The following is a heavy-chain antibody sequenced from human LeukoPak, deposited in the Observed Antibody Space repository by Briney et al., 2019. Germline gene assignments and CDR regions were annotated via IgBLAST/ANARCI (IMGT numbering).Heavy chain of an antibody. J-gene: IGHJ4*02. V-gene: IGHV3-21*01. CDR3: ARDGTGSNSGWYIH. D-gene: IGHD6-19*01. CDR2: IDTSASYI. Sequence: GGSLRLSCAASGFTFNSYSMNWVRQAPGKGLEWVSFIDTSASYIYYGDSMKGRFTISRDNAKNSLYLQMNSLRAEDTAVYYCARDGTGSNSGWYIHWGQGALVTVSS. CDR1: GFTFNSYS.